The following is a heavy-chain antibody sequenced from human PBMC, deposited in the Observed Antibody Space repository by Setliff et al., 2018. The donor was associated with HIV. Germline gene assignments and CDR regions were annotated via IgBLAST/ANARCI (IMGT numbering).Heavy chain of an antibody. D-gene: IGHD2-8*01. CDR3: ASKVHCTNGVCLDAFDI. Sequence: GASVKVSCKASGYTFTTYAMHWVRQAPGQSLEWMGWISAGNGNTKYSQKFQGRVTITRDTSASTAYMELSRLRSDDTGVYYCASKVHCTNGVCLDAFDIWGQGTMVTVSS. V-gene: IGHV1-3*01. CDR2: ISAGNGNT. CDR1: GYTFTTYA. J-gene: IGHJ3*02.